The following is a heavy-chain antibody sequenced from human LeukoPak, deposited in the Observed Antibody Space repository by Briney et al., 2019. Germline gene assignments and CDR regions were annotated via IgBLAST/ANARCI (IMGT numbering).Heavy chain of an antibody. D-gene: IGHD1-26*01. V-gene: IGHV1-8*02. CDR1: GGTFSSYA. J-gene: IGHJ4*02. CDR2: MNPNSGNT. Sequence: GSSVTVSCTASGGTFSSYAINWVRQATGQGLEWMGWMNPNSGNTGYTQKFQGRVTMTRNTSISTAYMELSSLRSEDTAVYYCARASIGWEDYWGQGTLVTVSS. CDR3: ARASIGWEDY.